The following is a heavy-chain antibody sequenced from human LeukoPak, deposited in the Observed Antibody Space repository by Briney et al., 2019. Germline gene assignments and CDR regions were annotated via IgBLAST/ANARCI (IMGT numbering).Heavy chain of an antibody. V-gene: IGHV1-2*02. Sequence: ASVKVSCKVSGYTFTGYYMHWVRQAPGQGLEWMGWINPNSGGTNYAQKFQGRVTMTRGTSISTAYMELSRLRSDDTAVYYCARAKKGLLWFGELWYGMDVWGQGTTVTVSS. CDR2: INPNSGGT. CDR1: GYTFTGYY. J-gene: IGHJ6*02. CDR3: ARAKKGLLWFGELWYGMDV. D-gene: IGHD3-10*01.